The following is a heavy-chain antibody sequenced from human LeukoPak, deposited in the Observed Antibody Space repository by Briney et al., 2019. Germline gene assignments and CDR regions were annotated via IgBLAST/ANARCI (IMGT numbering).Heavy chain of an antibody. V-gene: IGHV5-51*01. J-gene: IGHJ4*02. D-gene: IGHD6-19*01. Sequence: GESLKISCKGSGYSFTTYWIDWVRQMPGKGLEWMGIIYPGDSDTKYSPSFQGQVTISVDKSITTAYLQWSSLKASDTAMYYCARRGSSGWQEFDYWGQGTLVTVSS. CDR3: ARRGSSGWQEFDY. CDR1: GYSFTTYW. CDR2: IYPGDSDT.